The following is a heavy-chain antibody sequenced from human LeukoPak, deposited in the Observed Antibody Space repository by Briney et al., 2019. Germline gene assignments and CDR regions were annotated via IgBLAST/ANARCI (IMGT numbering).Heavy chain of an antibody. D-gene: IGHD3-3*01. CDR2: INPNGGGT. V-gene: IGHV1-2*02. J-gene: IGHJ4*02. CDR1: GYTFTGYY. Sequence: ASVKVSCKASGYTFTGYYMHWVRQAPGQGLEWMGWINPNGGGTNYAQKFQGRVTMTRDTSISTAYMELSRLRSDDTAVYYCARDQYGFWSGYYSPGYWGQGTLVTVSS. CDR3: ARDQYGFWSGYYSPGY.